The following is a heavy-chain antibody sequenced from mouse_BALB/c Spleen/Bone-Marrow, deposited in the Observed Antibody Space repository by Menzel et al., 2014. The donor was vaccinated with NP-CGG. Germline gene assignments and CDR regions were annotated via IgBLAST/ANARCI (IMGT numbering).Heavy chain of an antibody. D-gene: IGHD2-4*01. V-gene: IGHV1-54*01. CDR1: GYAFTNCW. CDR3: SREITRYAVDY. CDR2: INPGSGGV. Sequence: VQLQQSGAELVRPGTSVKVSCKASGYAFTNCWIEWVKQRPGQGLEWIGVINPGSGGVNYNEKFKGKATLTADKSSSTAYIQLSSLTSDDSAVYFCSREITRYAVDYWGQGTSVTVSS. J-gene: IGHJ4*01.